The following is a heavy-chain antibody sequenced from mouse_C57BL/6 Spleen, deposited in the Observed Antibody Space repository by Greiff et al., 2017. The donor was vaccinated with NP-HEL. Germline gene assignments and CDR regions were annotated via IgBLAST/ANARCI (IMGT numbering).Heavy chain of an antibody. Sequence: QVQLQQPGAELVRPGSSVKLSCKASGYTFTSYWMDWVKQRPGQGLEWIGNIYPSDSETHYNQKFKDKATLTVDKSSSTAYMQLSSLTSEDSAVYYCARGGRLRGYFDYWGQGTTLTVSS. V-gene: IGHV1-61*01. D-gene: IGHD2-4*01. CDR3: ARGGRLRGYFDY. CDR2: IYPSDSET. CDR1: GYTFTSYW. J-gene: IGHJ2*01.